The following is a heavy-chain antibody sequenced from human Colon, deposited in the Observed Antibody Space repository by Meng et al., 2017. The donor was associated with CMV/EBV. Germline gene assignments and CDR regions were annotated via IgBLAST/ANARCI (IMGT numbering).Heavy chain of an antibody. J-gene: IGHJ3*01. CDR1: GGSFKRNT. D-gene: IGHD6-13*01. V-gene: IGHV1-69*04. CDR2: IVPFLAIT. Sequence: SVKVSCKPSGGSFKRNTLSWVRQAPGQGLEWMGRIVPFLAITDYAQKFQGRITITADESTTTAYMELTTLRSEDTAVYYCARDRAAAGRAFDVWGQGTMVTVSS. CDR3: ARDRAAAGRAFDV.